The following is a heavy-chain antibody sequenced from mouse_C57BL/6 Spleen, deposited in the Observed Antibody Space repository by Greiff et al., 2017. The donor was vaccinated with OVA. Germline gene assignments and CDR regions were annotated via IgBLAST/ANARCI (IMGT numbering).Heavy chain of an antibody. CDR2: INYDGSST. V-gene: IGHV5-16*01. J-gene: IGHJ2*01. CDR3: ARGYYGSSPYYFDY. D-gene: IGHD1-1*01. CDR1: GFTFSDYY. Sequence: EVQVVESEGGLVQPGSSMKLSCTASGFTFSDYYMAWVRQVPEKGLEWVANINYDGSSTYYLDSLKSRFIISRDNAKNILYLQMSSLKSEETATYYCARGYYGSSPYYFDYWGQGTTLTVSS.